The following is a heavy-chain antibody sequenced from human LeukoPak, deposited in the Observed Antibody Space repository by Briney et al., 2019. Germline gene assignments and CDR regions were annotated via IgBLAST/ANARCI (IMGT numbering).Heavy chain of an antibody. J-gene: IGHJ4*02. V-gene: IGHV4-59*01. D-gene: IGHD3-3*01. CDR2: IYYGGST. CDR3: ARLDTIFGVAKGFDY. Sequence: ETLSLTCSVSGGSIGTSYWSWIRQPPGKGLEWIGYIYYGGSTKYNPSLKSRVTISVDTSKNQFSLKLSSVIAADTAVYYCARLDTIFGVAKGFDYWGQGILVTVSS. CDR1: GGSIGTSY.